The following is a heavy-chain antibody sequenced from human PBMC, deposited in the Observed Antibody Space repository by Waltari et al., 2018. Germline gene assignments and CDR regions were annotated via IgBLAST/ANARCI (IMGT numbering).Heavy chain of an antibody. D-gene: IGHD2-8*02. Sequence: QVQLVQSGAEVKKPGSSVKVSCTAFGGTFRSSAITWVRQAPGQGLEWMGRIIPMFGTTNYAQKFQGRVTITADKSTSTAYMELSGLRSEDTAVYYCARDPPGRGYYHTYYMDVWGKGTTVTISS. CDR1: GGTFRSSA. J-gene: IGHJ6*03. CDR2: IIPMFGTT. V-gene: IGHV1-69*13. CDR3: ARDPPGRGYYHTYYMDV.